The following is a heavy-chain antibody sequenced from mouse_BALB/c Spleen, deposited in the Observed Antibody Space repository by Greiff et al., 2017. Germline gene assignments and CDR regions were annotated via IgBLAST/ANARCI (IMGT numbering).Heavy chain of an antibody. CDR2: IDPENGNT. D-gene: IGHD6-1*01. J-gene: IGHJ4*01. V-gene: IGHV14-1*02. Sequence: EVQLQQSGAELVKPGASVKLSCTASGFNIKDYYMHWVKQRPEQGLEWIGWIDPENGNTIYDPKFQGKASITADTSSNTAYLQLSSLTSEDTAVYYCAPLADYAMDYWGQGTSVTVSS. CDR1: GFNIKDYY. CDR3: APLADYAMDY.